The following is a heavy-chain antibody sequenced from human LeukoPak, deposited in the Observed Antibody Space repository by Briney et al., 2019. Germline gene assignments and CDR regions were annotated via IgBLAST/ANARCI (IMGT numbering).Heavy chain of an antibody. V-gene: IGHV4-59*01. CDR2: VHYSGSS. CDR1: GASIRSYY. D-gene: IGHD3-22*01. CDR3: VRDTRSYDTSGYYHFDF. J-gene: IGHJ4*02. Sequence: SETLSLTCTVSGASIRSYYWNWIRQPPGKGLEWIGYVHYSGSSNYNLSLRSRVTISVDTANNQYSLILSSVTAADTAVYYCVRDTRSYDTSGYYHFDFWGQGSLVTVSS.